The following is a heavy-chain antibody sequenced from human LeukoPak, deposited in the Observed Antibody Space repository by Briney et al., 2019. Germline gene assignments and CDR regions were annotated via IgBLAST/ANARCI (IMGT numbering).Heavy chain of an antibody. CDR1: GGTFSSYA. Sequence: ASVKVSCKASGGTFSSYAVSWVRQAPGQGLEWMGGIIPIFGTANYAQKFQGRVTITTDESTSTAYMELSSLRSEDTAVYYCASWRTGGWFDPWGQGTLVTVSS. J-gene: IGHJ5*02. D-gene: IGHD3-16*01. V-gene: IGHV1-69*05. CDR2: IIPIFGTA. CDR3: ASWRTGGWFDP.